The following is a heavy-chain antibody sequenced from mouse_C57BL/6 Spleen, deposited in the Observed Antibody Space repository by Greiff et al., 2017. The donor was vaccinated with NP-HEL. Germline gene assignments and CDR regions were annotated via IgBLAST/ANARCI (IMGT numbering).Heavy chain of an antibody. Sequence: DVKLVESGGGLVKPGGSLKLSCAASGFTFSDYGMHWVRQAPEKGLEWVAYISSGSSTIYYADTVKGRFTISRDNAKNTLFLQMTSLRSEDTAMYYCARNYDYRISYYAMDYWGQGTSVTVSS. CDR1: GFTFSDYG. CDR2: ISSGSSTI. D-gene: IGHD2-4*01. CDR3: ARNYDYRISYYAMDY. V-gene: IGHV5-17*01. J-gene: IGHJ4*01.